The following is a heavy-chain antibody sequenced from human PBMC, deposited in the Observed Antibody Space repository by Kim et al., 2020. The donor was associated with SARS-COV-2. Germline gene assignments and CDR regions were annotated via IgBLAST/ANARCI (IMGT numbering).Heavy chain of an antibody. Sequence: GGSLRLSCAASGFTVSSNYMSWVRQAPGKGLEWVSIIYSDGTIHYRDSAEDRFAISREHSKNTLYIQMDRLRVGDTAVYYCARWDYHSYYQYWGRGTLVTVSS. D-gene: IGHD3-10*01. V-gene: IGHV3-53*01. J-gene: IGHJ1*01. CDR2: IYSDGTI. CDR3: ARWDYHSYYQY. CDR1: GFTVSSNY.